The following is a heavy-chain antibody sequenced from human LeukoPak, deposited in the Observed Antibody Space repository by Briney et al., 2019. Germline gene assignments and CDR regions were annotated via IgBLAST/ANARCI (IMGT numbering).Heavy chain of an antibody. CDR3: AGSGWYGARGDY. D-gene: IGHD6-19*01. CDR1: GDSVSSNSAA. Sequence: SQTLSLTCAISGDSVSSNSAAWNWIRQSPSRGLEWLGRTYYRSKWYNDYAVSVKSRITINPDTSKNQFSLKLSSVTAADTAVYYCAGSGWYGARGDYWGQGTLVTVSS. V-gene: IGHV6-1*01. CDR2: TYYRSKWYN. J-gene: IGHJ4*02.